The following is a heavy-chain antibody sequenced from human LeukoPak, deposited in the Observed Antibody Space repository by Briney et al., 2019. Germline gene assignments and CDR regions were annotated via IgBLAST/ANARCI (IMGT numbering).Heavy chain of an antibody. CDR2: IKQDGSEK. CDR3: ARDAANYDSSGYYPSVVDY. D-gene: IGHD3-22*01. J-gene: IGHJ4*02. V-gene: IGHV3-7*01. CDR1: GFTFSSYW. Sequence: QSGGSLRLSCAASGFTFSSYWMSWVRPAPGKGLEWVANIKQDGSEKYYVDSVKGRFTISRDNAKNSLYLQMNSLRAEDTAVYYCARDAANYDSSGYYPSVVDYWGQGTLVTVSS.